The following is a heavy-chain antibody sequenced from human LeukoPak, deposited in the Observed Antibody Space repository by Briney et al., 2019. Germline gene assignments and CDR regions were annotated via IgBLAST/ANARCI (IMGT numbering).Heavy chain of an antibody. J-gene: IGHJ3*02. D-gene: IGHD3-9*01. Sequence: PGGSLRLSCAASGFTFSSYAMSWVRQAPGKGLEWVSAISGSGGSTYYADSVKGRFTISRDNSKNTLHLQMNSLRAEDTAVYYCAKVLIGYRDAFDIWGQGTMVTVSS. V-gene: IGHV3-23*01. CDR1: GFTFSSYA. CDR3: AKVLIGYRDAFDI. CDR2: ISGSGGST.